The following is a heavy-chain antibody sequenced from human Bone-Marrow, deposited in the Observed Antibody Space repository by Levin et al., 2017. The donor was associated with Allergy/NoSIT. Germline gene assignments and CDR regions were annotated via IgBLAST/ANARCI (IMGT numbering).Heavy chain of an antibody. D-gene: IGHD6-19*01. V-gene: IGHV3-48*04. J-gene: IGHJ4*02. CDR1: GFTFNTYS. Sequence: SGGSLRLSCAASGFTFNTYSMNWVRQAPGKGLEWVSHISGYVSSRRSTIYYTDSVKGRFTVSRDNARSSLYLQMNSLRAEDTAVYYCARGGSGWDWDRTPEPIDYWGQGTLVTVSP. CDR3: ARGGSGWDWDRTPEPIDY. CDR2: ISGYVSSRRSTI.